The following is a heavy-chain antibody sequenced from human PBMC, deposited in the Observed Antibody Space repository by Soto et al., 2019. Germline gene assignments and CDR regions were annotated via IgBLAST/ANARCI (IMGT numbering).Heavy chain of an antibody. V-gene: IGHV1-69*06. D-gene: IGHD2-2*01. Sequence: ASVKVSCKASGVTFSSYAISWVRQAPGQGLEWMGGIIPIFGTANYAQKFQGRVTITADKSTSTAYMELSSLRSEDTAVYYCARRYCSSTSCYSLTYYYGMDVWGQGTTVTVSS. CDR3: ARRYCSSTSCYSLTYYYGMDV. J-gene: IGHJ6*02. CDR1: GVTFSSYA. CDR2: IIPIFGTA.